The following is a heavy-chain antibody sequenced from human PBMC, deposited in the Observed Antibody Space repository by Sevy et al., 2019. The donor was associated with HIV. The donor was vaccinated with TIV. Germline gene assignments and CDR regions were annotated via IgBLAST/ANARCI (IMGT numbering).Heavy chain of an antibody. D-gene: IGHD2-8*02. V-gene: IGHV3-30*02. CDR3: ARDRKVLLVVYAIPFDAFDI. CDR2: IRNDGSHE. CDR1: GFTFSNHA. J-gene: IGHJ3*02. Sequence: GGSLRLSCTASGFTFSNHAMHWVRQGPGKGPEWVAFIRNDGSHEYYADSVKGRFTISRDNSKNTLYLQMNSLRPEDTAVYYCARDRKVLLVVYAIPFDAFDIWAKGQWSPSPQ.